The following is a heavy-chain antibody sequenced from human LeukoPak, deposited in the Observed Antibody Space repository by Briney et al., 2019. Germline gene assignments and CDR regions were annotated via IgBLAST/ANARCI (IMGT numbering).Heavy chain of an antibody. CDR1: GYTFTAYY. J-gene: IGHJ4*02. Sequence: ASVKVSCKASGYTFTAYYVHWVRQAPGQGLEWMGYIKPTSGDSNYAQKLQDRVTMTRDTSISTAYLELSGLTSDDTAVYYCSTEDKYCTTTTCGDYWGQGTLVTVSS. V-gene: IGHV1-2*02. D-gene: IGHD2-2*01. CDR3: STEDKYCTTTTCGDY. CDR2: IKPTSGDS.